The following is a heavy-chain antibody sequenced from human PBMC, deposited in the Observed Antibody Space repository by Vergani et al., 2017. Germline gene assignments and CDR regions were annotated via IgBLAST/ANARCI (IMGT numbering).Heavy chain of an antibody. Sequence: QVQLLESGPGLLKPSETLSLICSVSGYSITSGYYWGWTRQPPGRGLEWIGSIYHTGSAYYNPSLKSRVTVSVDESRNLFSLRLNSVTAADTAVYYCATIGYRRWGYYFDYWGQGILVTVSS. CDR1: GYSITSGYY. CDR2: IYHTGSA. J-gene: IGHJ4*02. CDR3: ATIGYRRWGYYFDY. D-gene: IGHD2-2*02. V-gene: IGHV4-38-2*01.